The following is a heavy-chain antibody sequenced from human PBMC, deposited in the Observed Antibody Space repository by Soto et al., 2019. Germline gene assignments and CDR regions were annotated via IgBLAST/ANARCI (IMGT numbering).Heavy chain of an antibody. CDR1: GFTFSSFA. CDR3: AKSPTVVLAPAASFDY. CDR2: ISGSSGST. D-gene: IGHD2-2*01. V-gene: IGHV3-23*01. J-gene: IGHJ4*02. Sequence: GSLRLSCATSGFTFSSFAMNWVRQTPGKGLEWVSGISGSSGSTYYADSVKGRFTISRDNSKNTLFLQMNSLRAEDTAVYYCAKSPTVVLAPAASFDYWGQGTLVTVSS.